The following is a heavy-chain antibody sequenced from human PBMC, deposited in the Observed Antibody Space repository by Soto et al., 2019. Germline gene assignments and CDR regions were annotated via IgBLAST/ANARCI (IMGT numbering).Heavy chain of an antibody. D-gene: IGHD6-19*01. CDR3: AREAKQWLVVYYYYYYGMDV. Sequence: ASVKVSCKASGYTFTSYDINWVRQATGQGLEWMGWMNPNSGNTGYAQKFQGRVTMTRNTSISTAHMELSSLRSEDTAVYYCAREAKQWLVVYYYYYYGMDVWGQGTTVTVSS. V-gene: IGHV1-8*01. J-gene: IGHJ6*02. CDR2: MNPNSGNT. CDR1: GYTFTSYD.